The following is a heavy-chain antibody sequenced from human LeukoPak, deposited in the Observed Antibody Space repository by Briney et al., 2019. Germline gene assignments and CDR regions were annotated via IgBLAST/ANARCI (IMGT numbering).Heavy chain of an antibody. J-gene: IGHJ4*02. D-gene: IGHD6-13*01. CDR3: AKDIGVGYSSSWTFDY. V-gene: IGHV3-9*03. CDR1: GFTFDDYA. Sequence: GGSLRLSCAASGFTFDDYAMYWVRQAPGKGLEWVSGISWNSGSIGYADSVKGRFTISRDNAKNSLYLQMNSLRAEDMALYYCAKDIGVGYSSSWTFDYWGQGTLVTVSS. CDR2: ISWNSGSI.